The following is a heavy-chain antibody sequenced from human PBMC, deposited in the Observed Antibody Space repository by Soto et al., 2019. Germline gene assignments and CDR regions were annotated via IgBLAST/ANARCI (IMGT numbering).Heavy chain of an antibody. D-gene: IGHD2-15*01. V-gene: IGHV3-21*01. Sequence: EVQLVESGGGLVKPGGSLRLSCAASGFTFSSYSMNWVRQAPGKGLEWVSSISSSSSYIYYADSVKGRFTISRDNAKNSLYLQMNSLRAEDTAVYACARDLCSGGSGYSKCFDYWGQGTLVTVAA. CDR1: GFTFSSYS. CDR3: ARDLCSGGSGYSKCFDY. CDR2: ISSSSSYI. J-gene: IGHJ4*02.